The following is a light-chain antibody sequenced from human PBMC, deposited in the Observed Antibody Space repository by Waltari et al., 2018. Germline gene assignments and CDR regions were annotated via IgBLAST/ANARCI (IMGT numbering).Light chain of an antibody. CDR2: GSS. CDR3: QQRSIWLT. Sequence: EVVLTQSPATLSLSPGERATLSCRASQSISTYLAWYQQKAGQAPRLLIYGSSNRATGVPARFSGRGSGTDFTLTISNVEPEDFAVYYCQQRSIWLTFGGGTKVDLK. V-gene: IGKV3-11*01. J-gene: IGKJ4*01. CDR1: QSISTY.